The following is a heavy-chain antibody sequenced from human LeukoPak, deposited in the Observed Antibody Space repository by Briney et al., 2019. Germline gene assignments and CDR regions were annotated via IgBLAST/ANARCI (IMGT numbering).Heavy chain of an antibody. J-gene: IGHJ6*02. CDR2: TSGSGGST. D-gene: IGHD5-18*01. V-gene: IGHV3-23*01. CDR3: AKDTGYSYGHHYYYYYGMDV. Sequence: GGSLRLSCGASGFTFSSYAMSWVRQAPGKGLEWVSATSGSGGSTYYADSVKGRFTISRDNSKNTLYLQMNSLRAEDTAVYYCAKDTGYSYGHHYYYYYGMDVWGQGTTVTVSS. CDR1: GFTFSSYA.